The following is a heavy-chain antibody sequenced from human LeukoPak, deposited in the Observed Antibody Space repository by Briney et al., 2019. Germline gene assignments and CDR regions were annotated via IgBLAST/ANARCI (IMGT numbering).Heavy chain of an antibody. D-gene: IGHD3-22*01. CDR2: FYHSGST. CDR3: AREEYYYYDSSGYYYVVIDY. Sequence: SETLSLTCTVSGGSISSSSYYWGWIRQPPGKGLEWIGSFYHSGSTYYNPSLKSRVTISVDTSKNQFSLKLSSVTAADAAVYYCAREEYYYYDSSGYYYVVIDYWGQGTLVTVSS. CDR1: GGSISSSSYY. J-gene: IGHJ4*02. V-gene: IGHV4-39*07.